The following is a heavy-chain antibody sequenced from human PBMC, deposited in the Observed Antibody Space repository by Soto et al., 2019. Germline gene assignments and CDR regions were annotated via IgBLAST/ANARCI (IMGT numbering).Heavy chain of an antibody. CDR3: AKEKIRFLGWLSLFDP. CDR1: GFTFSSYA. V-gene: IGHV3-23*01. D-gene: IGHD3-3*01. Sequence: GGSLSLSCAASGFTFSSYAMSWVRQAPGKGLEWVSAISGSGGSTYYADSVKGRFTISRDNSKNTLYLQMNSLRAEDTAVYYYAKEKIRFLGWLSLFDPWGQGTLVTVSS. J-gene: IGHJ5*02. CDR2: ISGSGGST.